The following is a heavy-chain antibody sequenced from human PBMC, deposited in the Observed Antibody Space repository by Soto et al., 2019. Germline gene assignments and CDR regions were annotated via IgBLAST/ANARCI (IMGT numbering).Heavy chain of an antibody. Sequence: QVQLVESGGGVVQPGRSLRLSCAASGFTFSSYGIHWVRQAPGKGLEWVAVISYDGSNKYYADSVKGRFTISRDNSKNTLYLQMNSLRAEDTAVYYCAKGGPMVRGPRGDFDYWGQGTLVTVSS. V-gene: IGHV3-30*18. CDR3: AKGGPMVRGPRGDFDY. CDR1: GFTFSSYG. CDR2: ISYDGSNK. D-gene: IGHD3-10*01. J-gene: IGHJ4*02.